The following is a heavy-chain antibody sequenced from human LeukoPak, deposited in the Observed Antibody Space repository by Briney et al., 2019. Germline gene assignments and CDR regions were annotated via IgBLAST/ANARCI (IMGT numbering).Heavy chain of an antibody. CDR1: GFTFSSYV. D-gene: IGHD1-26*01. V-gene: IGHV3-21*01. J-gene: IGHJ4*02. CDR3: ARSTYSGSQSSF. Sequence: GGSLRLSCAASGFTFSSYVMNWVRQAPGKGLEWVSSISSGSTYIYYADSVKGRFTISRDNAKNSLYLQMNSLRAEDTAVYYCARSTYSGSQSSFWGQGALVTVSS. CDR2: ISSGSTYI.